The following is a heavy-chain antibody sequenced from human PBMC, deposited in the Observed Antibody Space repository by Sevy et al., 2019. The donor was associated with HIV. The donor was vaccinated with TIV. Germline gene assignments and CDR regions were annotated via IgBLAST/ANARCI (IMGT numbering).Heavy chain of an antibody. CDR1: GYSFSNYW. CDR3: ARFGSYRLAYYGMDV. CDR2: IYPGDSDT. J-gene: IGHJ6*02. Sequence: GESLKISCKGSGYSFSNYWIGWVRQMPGKGLELMGIIYPGDSDTRYSPSFQGQVTISVDKSSSNAYLQWSRLRASDTAMYYCARFGSYRLAYYGMDVWGQGTTVTVSS. V-gene: IGHV5-51*01. D-gene: IGHD3-9*01.